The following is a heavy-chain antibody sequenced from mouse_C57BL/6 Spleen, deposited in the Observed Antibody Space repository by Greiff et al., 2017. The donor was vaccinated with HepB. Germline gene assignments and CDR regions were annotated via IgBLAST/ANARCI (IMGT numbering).Heavy chain of an antibody. CDR2: INPNHGGT. V-gene: IGHV1-18*01. CDR3: ARRGTVPYYFDY. CDR1: GYTFTDYN. D-gene: IGHD1-1*01. J-gene: IGHJ2*01. Sequence: EVQLQQSGPELVKPGASVKIPCKASGYTFTDYNMDWVKQSHGKSLEWIGDINPNHGGTIYNQKFKGKATLTVDKSSSTAYMELRSLTSEDTAVYYCARRGTVPYYFDYWGQGTTLTVSS.